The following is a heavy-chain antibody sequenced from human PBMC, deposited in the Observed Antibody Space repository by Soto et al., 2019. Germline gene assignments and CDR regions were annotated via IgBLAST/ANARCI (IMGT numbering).Heavy chain of an antibody. CDR2: ISYDGSNK. V-gene: IGHV3-30-3*01. Sequence: HPGGSLRLSCAASGFTFSSYAMHWVRQAPGKGLEWVAVISYDGSNKYYADSVKGRFTISRDNSKNTLYLQMNSLRAEDTAVYYCARDRLDIVLMVYANCHYGMDVWGQGTTVTVSS. D-gene: IGHD2-8*01. CDR3: ARDRLDIVLMVYANCHYGMDV. CDR1: GFTFSSYA. J-gene: IGHJ6*02.